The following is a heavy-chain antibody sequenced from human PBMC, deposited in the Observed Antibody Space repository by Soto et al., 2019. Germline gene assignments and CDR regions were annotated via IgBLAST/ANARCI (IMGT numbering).Heavy chain of an antibody. Sequence: SQTLSLTCAISGDSVSSNSAAWNWIRQSPSRGLEWLGRTYYRSKWYNDYAVSVKSRITINPDTPKNQFSLQLNSVTPEDTAVYYCARDKKGPYSGSYSTYYYYGMDVWGQGTTVTVSS. CDR1: GDSVSSNSAA. D-gene: IGHD1-26*01. CDR2: TYYRSKWYN. V-gene: IGHV6-1*01. J-gene: IGHJ6*02. CDR3: ARDKKGPYSGSYSTYYYYGMDV.